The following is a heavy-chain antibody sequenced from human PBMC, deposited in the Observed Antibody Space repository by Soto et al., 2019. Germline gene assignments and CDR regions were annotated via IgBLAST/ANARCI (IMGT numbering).Heavy chain of an antibody. CDR1: GGSFSGYY. Sequence: SETLSLTCAVYGGSFSGYYWSWIRQPPGKGLEWIGEINHSGSTNYNPSLKSRVTISVDTSKNQFSLKLSSVTAADTAVYYCAGCRRYYYMDVWGKGTTVIVSS. J-gene: IGHJ6*03. CDR2: INHSGST. CDR3: AGCRRYYYMDV. V-gene: IGHV4-34*01. D-gene: IGHD2-15*01.